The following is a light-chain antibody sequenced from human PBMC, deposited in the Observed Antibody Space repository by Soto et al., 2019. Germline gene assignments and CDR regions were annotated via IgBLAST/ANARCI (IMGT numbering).Light chain of an antibody. Sequence: QSALTQPPSASGSPGQSVTISCTGTSSDVGGYNYVSWYQQQPGKAPKLMIYEVSKRPSGVPDRFSGSKSGNTASLTVSGLQTEDEADYYCRSYAGSNNYVFGTGTKITVL. CDR2: EVS. J-gene: IGLJ1*01. CDR3: RSYAGSNNYV. CDR1: SSDVGGYNY. V-gene: IGLV2-8*01.